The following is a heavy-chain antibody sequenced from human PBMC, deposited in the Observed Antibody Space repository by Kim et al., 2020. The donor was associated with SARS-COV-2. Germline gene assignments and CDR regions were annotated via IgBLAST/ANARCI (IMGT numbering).Heavy chain of an antibody. CDR3: ARTYYYDT. CDR2: GGTT. V-gene: IGHV3-49*02. D-gene: IGHD3-22*01. J-gene: IGHJ4*02. Sequence: GGTTEYAASVKGRFTISRDDSKSIAYLQMNSLKTEDTAVYYCARTYYYDTWGQGTLVTVSS.